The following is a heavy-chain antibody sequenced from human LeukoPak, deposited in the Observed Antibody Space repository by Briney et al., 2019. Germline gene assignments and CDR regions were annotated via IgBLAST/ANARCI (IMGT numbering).Heavy chain of an antibody. D-gene: IGHD3-9*01. Sequence: RGSLRLSCAASGFTLSTYGVHWVRQPPGKGLEWVAVIWYDESKKYYADSVKGRFTISRDNSKNTLYLQINSLRDEDTAVYYCARDIQYFEILTGYSALDYWGQGTLVTVSS. CDR2: IWYDESKK. V-gene: IGHV3-33*01. CDR3: ARDIQYFEILTGYSALDY. CDR1: GFTLSTYG. J-gene: IGHJ4*02.